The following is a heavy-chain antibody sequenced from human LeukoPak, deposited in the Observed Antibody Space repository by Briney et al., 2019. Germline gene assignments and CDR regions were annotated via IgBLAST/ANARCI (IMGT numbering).Heavy chain of an antibody. CDR3: ARNSLGYYYDRGDF. CDR2: IIPIFGSA. V-gene: IGHV1-69*01. CDR1: GGTFSSYA. D-gene: IGHD3-22*01. Sequence: GSSVKVSCKASGGTFSSYAINWVRQAPGQGLEWMGGIIPIFGSANYAQKFQGRVTITADESTSTAYMELSSLRSEDTAVYFCARNSLGYYYDRGDFWGQGTLVTVSS. J-gene: IGHJ4*02.